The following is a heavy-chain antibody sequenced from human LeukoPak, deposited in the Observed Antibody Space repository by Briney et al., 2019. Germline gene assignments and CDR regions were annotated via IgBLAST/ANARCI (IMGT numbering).Heavy chain of an antibody. V-gene: IGHV4-31*03. CDR2: IYYSGST. CDR1: GGSISSGGYY. D-gene: IGHD3-22*01. Sequence: SQTLSLTCTVSGGSISSGGYYWRWIRQHPGKGLEWIGYIYYSGSTYYNPSLKSRVTISVDTSKNQFSLKLSSVTAADTAVYYCASMIVVVTTTDYYYYGMDVWGQGTTVTVSS. CDR3: ASMIVVVTTTDYYYYGMDV. J-gene: IGHJ6*02.